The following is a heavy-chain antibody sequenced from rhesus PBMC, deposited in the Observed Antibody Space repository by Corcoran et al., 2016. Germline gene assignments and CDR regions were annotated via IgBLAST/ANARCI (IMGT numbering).Heavy chain of an antibody. D-gene: IGHD5-12*01. CDR1: GYSISGYY. J-gene: IGHJ4*01. Sequence: QVQLQESGPGLVKPSETLSLTCAVSGYSISGYYWSWIRQAPGKGLEWIGYITYSGSTSYNPSLKSRVTISRDTSKNQFSLKLSSVTAADTAVYYCARDGGGYSYSYLDYWGQGVLVTVSS. V-gene: IGHV4-122*02. CDR2: ITYSGST. CDR3: ARDGGGYSYSYLDY.